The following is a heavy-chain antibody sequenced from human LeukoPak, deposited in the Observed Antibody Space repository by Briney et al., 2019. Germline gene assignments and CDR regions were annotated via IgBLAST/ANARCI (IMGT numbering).Heavy chain of an antibody. CDR1: GYTFTGYY. J-gene: IGHJ4*02. CDR3: AKDKGGVIPYYFDY. D-gene: IGHD3-10*01. Sequence: ASVKVSCKASGYTFTGYYMHWVRQAPGQGLEWMGWINPNSGGTNYAQKFQGRVTMTRDTSISTAYMELSRLRSDDTALYYCAKDKGGVIPYYFDYWGQGTLVTVSS. CDR2: INPNSGGT. V-gene: IGHV1-2*02.